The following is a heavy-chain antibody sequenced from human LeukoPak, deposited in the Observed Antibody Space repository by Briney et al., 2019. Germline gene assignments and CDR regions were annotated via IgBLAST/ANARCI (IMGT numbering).Heavy chain of an antibody. CDR3: ATNILVRDIINWFDP. D-gene: IGHD3-10*01. V-gene: IGHV1-24*01. J-gene: IGHJ5*02. Sequence: ASVKVSCKVSGYTLSELSMHWVRQAPGKGLEWMGGFDPEDGETIYAQKFQGRVTMTRNTSISTAYMELSSLRYDDTAVYYCATNILVRDIINWFDPWGQGTLVTVSS. CDR2: FDPEDGET. CDR1: GYTLSELS.